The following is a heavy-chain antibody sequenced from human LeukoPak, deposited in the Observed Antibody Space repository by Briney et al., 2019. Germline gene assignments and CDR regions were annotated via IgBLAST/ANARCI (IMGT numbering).Heavy chain of an antibody. D-gene: IGHD1-26*01. Sequence: PETLSLTCTVSGGSISSSSYYWGWIRQPPGKGLEWIGRIYYSGSTYYNPSLKSRVTISVDTSKNQFSLKLSSVTAADTAVYYCARHWSIVGATSWYFDYWGQGTLVTVSS. CDR2: IYYSGST. CDR1: GGSISSSSYY. J-gene: IGHJ4*02. V-gene: IGHV4-39*01. CDR3: ARHWSIVGATSWYFDY.